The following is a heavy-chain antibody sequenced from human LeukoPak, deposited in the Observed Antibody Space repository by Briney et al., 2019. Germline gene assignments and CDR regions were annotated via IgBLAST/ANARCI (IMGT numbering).Heavy chain of an antibody. V-gene: IGHV4-59*01. CDR2: IYYSGST. D-gene: IGHD3-10*01. CDR3: ARVKGSGSYYGQDYGMDV. Sequence: PSETLSLTCTVSGGSISSYCWSWIRQPPGKGLEWIGYIYYSGSTNYNPSLKSRVTISVDTSKNQFSLKLSSVTAADTAVYYCARVKGSGSYYGQDYGMDVWGQGTTVTVSS. J-gene: IGHJ6*02. CDR1: GGSISSYC.